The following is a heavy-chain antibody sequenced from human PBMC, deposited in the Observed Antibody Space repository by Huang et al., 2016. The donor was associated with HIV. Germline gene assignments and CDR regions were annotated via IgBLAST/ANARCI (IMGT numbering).Heavy chain of an antibody. Sequence: QVQLVQSGAEVKKPGASVKVSCKASGYTFSSFGFSWVRQAPGQGLEWGGRSSVYKGKTKFAKKFQGRITMTTDTSTSTAYMELRSLRSDDTAVYYWARGGDIQLWLLGYYYMDVWGNGTTVTVSS. CDR3: ARGGDIQLWLLGYYYMDV. J-gene: IGHJ6*03. V-gene: IGHV1-18*01. D-gene: IGHD5-18*01. CDR1: GYTFSSFG. CDR2: SSVYKGKT.